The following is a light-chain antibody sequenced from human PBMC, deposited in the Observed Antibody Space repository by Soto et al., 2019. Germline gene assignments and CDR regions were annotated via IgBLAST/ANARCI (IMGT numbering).Light chain of an antibody. CDR2: TAS. J-gene: IGKJ1*01. CDR3: QDYNNYWT. V-gene: IGKV1-5*01. CDR1: QTISRW. Sequence: DIQVTQSPSTLSASVGDTVTITCRASQTISRWLAWYQQKPGKAPRLLIYTASTLESGVPSRFSASGSGTVFTLTISSLHPDDFATYYCQDYNNYWTFGQGTKVDIK.